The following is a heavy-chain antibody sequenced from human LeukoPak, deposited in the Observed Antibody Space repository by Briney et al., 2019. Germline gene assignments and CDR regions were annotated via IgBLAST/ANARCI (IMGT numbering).Heavy chain of an antibody. CDR3: ARDSSNWYFDL. V-gene: IGHV4-59*01. CDR2: ISYSGSI. Sequence: ETLSLTCTLSGGSISGYYWRWIRQPPGKGLEWIGYISYSGSISYNPSLQSRATISVDTSKNQLSLKLSSVTAADTAVYYCARDSSNWYFDLWGRGTLVTVSS. J-gene: IGHJ2*01. CDR1: GGSISGYY.